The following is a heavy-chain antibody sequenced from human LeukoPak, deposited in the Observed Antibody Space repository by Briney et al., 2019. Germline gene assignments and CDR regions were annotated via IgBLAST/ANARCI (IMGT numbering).Heavy chain of an antibody. Sequence: GASVKVSCKASGGTFSSYAISWVRQAPGQGLEWMGGIIPIFGTANYAQKFQGRVTITTDESTSTAYMELSSLRSEDTAVYYCARGLSLQAAAGTSLFDYWGQGTLVTVSS. CDR3: ARGLSLQAAAGTSLFDY. CDR1: GGTFSSYA. J-gene: IGHJ4*02. V-gene: IGHV1-69*05. CDR2: IIPIFGTA. D-gene: IGHD6-13*01.